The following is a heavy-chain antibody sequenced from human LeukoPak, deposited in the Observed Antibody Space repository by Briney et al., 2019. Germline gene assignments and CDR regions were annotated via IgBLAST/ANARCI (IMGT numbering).Heavy chain of an antibody. D-gene: IGHD3-10*01. J-gene: IGHJ3*02. CDR2: ISSSSSST. CDR1: GFTFSDYY. CDR3: ARVPGKYAFDI. Sequence: GGSLRLSCAASGFTFSDYYMSWIRQAPRKGLEWVAYISSSSSSTNYADSVKGRFTISRDNAKNSLYLQMNSLRAEDTAVYYCARVPGKYAFDIWGQGSMVTVSA. V-gene: IGHV3-11*05.